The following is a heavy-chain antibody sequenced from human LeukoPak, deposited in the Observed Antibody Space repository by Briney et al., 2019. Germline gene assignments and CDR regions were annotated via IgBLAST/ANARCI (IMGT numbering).Heavy chain of an antibody. CDR3: ARGFYGSGRQFDY. J-gene: IGHJ4*02. D-gene: IGHD3-10*01. V-gene: IGHV4-30-2*01. CDR1: GGSISSGDYP. Sequence: SETLSLTCAVSGGSISSGDYPWSWIRQPPGKGLEWIGYIFHTGHTSYNPSLKSRVTISVDMSKNQLSLKLSSVTAADTAVYYCARGFYGSGRQFDYWGQGTLVTVSS. CDR2: IFHTGHT.